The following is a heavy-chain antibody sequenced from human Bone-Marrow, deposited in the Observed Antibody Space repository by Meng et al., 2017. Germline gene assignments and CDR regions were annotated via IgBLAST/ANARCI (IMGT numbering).Heavy chain of an antibody. CDR1: GFIFSSYG. CDR3: SRDYRRIVGATGSAFDI. V-gene: IGHV3-21*01. J-gene: IGHJ3*02. CDR2: ISSSSTYI. D-gene: IGHD1-26*01. Sequence: GESLKISCAASGFIFSSYGMSWVRQAPGKGLEWVSSISSSSTYIYYADSMKGRFTISRDNAKNSLYLQMNSLRAEDTAVYYCSRDYRRIVGATGSAFDIWGQGTMVTVSS.